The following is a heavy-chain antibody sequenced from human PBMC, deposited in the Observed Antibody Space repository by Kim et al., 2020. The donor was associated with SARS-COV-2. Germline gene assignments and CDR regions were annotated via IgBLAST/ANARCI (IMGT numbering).Heavy chain of an antibody. CDR2: INTRGDT. V-gene: IGHV3-23*01. CDR3: AKALSGRFYYVMDV. Sequence: GGSLRLSCAPSGFTFSSYVMRWVRQAPGKGPEWVSTINTRGDTYFSDSVKGRFSISTDKSKNTLYLQMNSLRAEDTAVYYCAKALSGRFYYVMDVWGQGTTVTVS. D-gene: IGHD3-16*01. J-gene: IGHJ6*02. CDR1: GFTFSSYV.